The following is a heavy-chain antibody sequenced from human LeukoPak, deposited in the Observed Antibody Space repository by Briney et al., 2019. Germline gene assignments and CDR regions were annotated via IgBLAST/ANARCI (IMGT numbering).Heavy chain of an antibody. Sequence: ASVKVSCKASGYTFTGYYMHWVRQAPGQGLEWMGRINPNSGGTNYAQKFQGRVTMTRDTSISTAYMELSRLRSDDTAVYYCAIITFGGVIVLDYWGQGTLVTVSS. J-gene: IGHJ4*02. D-gene: IGHD3-16*02. CDR3: AIITFGGVIVLDY. V-gene: IGHV1-2*06. CDR1: GYTFTGYY. CDR2: INPNSGGT.